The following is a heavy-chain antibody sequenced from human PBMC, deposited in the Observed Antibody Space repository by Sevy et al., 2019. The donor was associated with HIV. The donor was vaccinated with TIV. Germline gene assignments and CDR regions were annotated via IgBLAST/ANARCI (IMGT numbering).Heavy chain of an antibody. Sequence: GGSLRLSCEASGFSFSSYGMYWVRQAPGKGLEWVATIGYDGSNKYYGESVKGRFTISRDNSKNKLFLLMNSLRAEDTAVYYCARGYSNYLSWGQGTLVTVSS. CDR1: GFSFSSYG. CDR2: IGYDGSNK. CDR3: ARGYSNYLS. J-gene: IGHJ5*02. V-gene: IGHV3-33*07. D-gene: IGHD4-4*01.